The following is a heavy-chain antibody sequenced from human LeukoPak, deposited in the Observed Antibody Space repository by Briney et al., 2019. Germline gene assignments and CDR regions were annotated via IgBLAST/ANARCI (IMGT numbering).Heavy chain of an antibody. J-gene: IGHJ4*02. D-gene: IGHD3-3*01. CDR1: GFTFRDYW. CDR3: ARDKGFWSGSDY. Sequence: GGSLRLSCAASGFTFRDYWISWIRLAPGKGLEWVANIKGDGSGKYYVDSVKGRFTISRDNAKNSLCLQMNSLRAEDTAVYYCARDKGFWSGSDYWGQGTLVTVSS. V-gene: IGHV3-7*01. CDR2: IKGDGSGK.